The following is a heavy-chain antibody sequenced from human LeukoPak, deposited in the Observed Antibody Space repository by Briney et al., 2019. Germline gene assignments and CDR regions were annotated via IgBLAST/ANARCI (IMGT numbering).Heavy chain of an antibody. V-gene: IGHV5-51*01. CDR2: IYPGDSDT. Sequence: RGESLKISCKASGYSFTSYLIAWVRQMPGKGLEWMGIIYPGDSDTRYSPSFQGQVTISADKSISTAYLQWSSLKASDTAMYYCARPEDSSGLGYWGQGTVVTVSS. D-gene: IGHD6-19*01. CDR3: ARPEDSSGLGY. CDR1: GYSFTSYL. J-gene: IGHJ4*02.